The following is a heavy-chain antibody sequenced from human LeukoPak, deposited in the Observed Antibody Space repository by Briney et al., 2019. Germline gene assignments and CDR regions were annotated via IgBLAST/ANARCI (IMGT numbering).Heavy chain of an antibody. CDR1: GGSISSYY. CDR3: ARGSDYSVDY. D-gene: IGHD4-11*01. Sequence: SETLSLTCTVSGGSISSYYWSWIRQPPGKGLEWIGSIYHSGSTYYNPSLKSRVTISVETSKNQFSLKLNSVTAADTAVYYCARGSDYSVDYWGQGTQVTVSS. CDR2: IYHSGST. J-gene: IGHJ4*02. V-gene: IGHV4-38-2*02.